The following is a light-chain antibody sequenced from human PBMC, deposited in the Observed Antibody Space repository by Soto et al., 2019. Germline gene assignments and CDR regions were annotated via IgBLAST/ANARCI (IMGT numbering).Light chain of an antibody. CDR3: AAWDDSLSGPVG. Sequence: QSVLTKPPSAYGTPGQRVTISCSGSRSNIGSNYVYWYQQLPGTAPKLLIYRNNQRPSGVPDRFSGSKSGTSASLAISGLRSEGEADYYCAAWDDSLSGPVGFGGGTQLTVL. CDR1: RSNIGSNY. CDR2: RNN. V-gene: IGLV1-47*01. J-gene: IGLJ2*01.